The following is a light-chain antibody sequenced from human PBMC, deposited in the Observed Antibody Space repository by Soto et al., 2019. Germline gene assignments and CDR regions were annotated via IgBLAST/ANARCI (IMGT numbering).Light chain of an antibody. J-gene: IGKJ1*01. CDR3: QQYNRWPLT. V-gene: IGKV3-15*01. CDR2: ESS. Sequence: EIVMTQSPASLSVSPGERATLSCRASQSVNSNIAWYLQKPGQVPRLLIYESSTRATGIPARFSGSGSGTEFTLTISSLQSEDFAVYYCQQYNRWPLTFGQGTMVEIK. CDR1: QSVNSN.